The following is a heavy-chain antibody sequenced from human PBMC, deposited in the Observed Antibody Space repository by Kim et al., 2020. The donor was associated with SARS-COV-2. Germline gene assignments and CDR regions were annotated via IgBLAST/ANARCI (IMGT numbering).Heavy chain of an antibody. V-gene: IGHV3-23*01. CDR2: ISGSADVT. J-gene: IGHJ4*02. Sequence: GGSLRLSCAASGFTFGSYSMSWVRQAPGKGPEWVSAISGSADVTNYADSVKGRFTISRDNSKNALYLQMTGLRADDTAVYYCAKGYGNRVSSFDYWGQGT. CDR1: GFTFGSYS. D-gene: IGHD3-16*01. CDR3: AKGYGNRVSSFDY.